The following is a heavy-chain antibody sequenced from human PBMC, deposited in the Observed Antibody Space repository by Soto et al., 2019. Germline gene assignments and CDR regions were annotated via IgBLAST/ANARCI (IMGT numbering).Heavy chain of an antibody. CDR2: ISGYNGKT. V-gene: IGHV1-18*01. CDR3: VRDETYTSGWYFEY. J-gene: IGHJ4*02. CDR1: GYMFNSYG. Sequence: QVKLVQSGGEVKKAGASVKVSCKTSGYMFNSYGMSWVRQAPGQGLEWMGWISGYNGKTEYAQKFQGRVTMTTETSTTTVYMELRSLRSDDTAVYYCVRDETYTSGWYFEYWGQGTLVTVPS. D-gene: IGHD6-19*01.